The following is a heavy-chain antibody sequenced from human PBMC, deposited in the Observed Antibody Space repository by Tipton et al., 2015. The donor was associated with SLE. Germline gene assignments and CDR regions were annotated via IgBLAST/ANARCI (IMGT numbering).Heavy chain of an antibody. Sequence: SLRLSCAASGFTFSSYAMHWVRQAPGKGLEWVAVISYDGSNKYYADSVKGRFTISRDNSKNTLYLQMNSLRAEDTAVYYCARDGGGIVGATRDDAFDIWGQGTMVTVSS. CDR1: GFTFSSYA. V-gene: IGHV3-30*14. CDR3: ARDGGGIVGATRDDAFDI. D-gene: IGHD1-26*01. J-gene: IGHJ3*02. CDR2: ISYDGSNK.